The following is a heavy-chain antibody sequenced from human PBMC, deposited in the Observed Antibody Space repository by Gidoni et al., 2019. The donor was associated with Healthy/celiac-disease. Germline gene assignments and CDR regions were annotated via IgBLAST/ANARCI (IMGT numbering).Heavy chain of an antibody. J-gene: IGHJ4*02. CDR3: ASSHRGQLVPTFDY. CDR1: GFTFSSYG. Sequence: QVQLVEAGGGVVQPGRSLRLSWAASGFTFSSYGMHWVRQAPGKGLEWVAFISYDGSNKYYADSVKGRFTISRDNSKSTLYLQINSRRAEDTAVYYCASSHRGQLVPTFDYWGQGTLVTVSS. CDR2: ISYDGSNK. V-gene: IGHV3-30*03. D-gene: IGHD6-6*01.